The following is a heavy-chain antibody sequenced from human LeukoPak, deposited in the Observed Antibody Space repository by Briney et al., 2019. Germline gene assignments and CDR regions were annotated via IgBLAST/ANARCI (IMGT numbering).Heavy chain of an antibody. D-gene: IGHD3-22*01. J-gene: IGHJ1*01. CDR3: AKLTRYYYDSSGYTYFQH. CDR1: GFTFSSYE. Sequence: PGGSLRLSCAPSGFTFSSYEMNWVRQAPGKGLEWVSYISTSDTKYYADSVKGRFTISRDNSKNTLYLQMNSLRAEDTAVYYCAKLTRYYYDSSGYTYFQHWGRGTLVTVSS. CDR2: ISTSDTK. V-gene: IGHV3-48*03.